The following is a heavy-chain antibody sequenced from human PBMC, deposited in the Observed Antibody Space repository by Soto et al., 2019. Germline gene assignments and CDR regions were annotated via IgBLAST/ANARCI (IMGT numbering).Heavy chain of an antibody. V-gene: IGHV3-33*01. Sequence: QVQLVESGGGVVQSGRSLRLSCAASGFTFSNSGMLWVRQTPGKGLEWVAIIGYDGYTRYYADSVKGRFTISRDNSKNSVGLPTNSMRAEDAAVYFWATVGRDVVGPTYCFGHWGQEPLVTGSS. D-gene: IGHD5-12*01. CDR2: IGYDGYTR. CDR3: ATVGRDVVGPTYCFGH. J-gene: IGHJ4*02. CDR1: GFTFSNSG.